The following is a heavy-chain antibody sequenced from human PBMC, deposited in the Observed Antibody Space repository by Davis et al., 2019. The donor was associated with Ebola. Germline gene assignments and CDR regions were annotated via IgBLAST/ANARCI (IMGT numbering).Heavy chain of an antibody. D-gene: IGHD4-11*01. J-gene: IGHJ6*03. CDR1: GFTFSDYY. CDR2: MRFDGNKE. Sequence: GESLKISCEASGFTFSDYYLAWIRETPGKGLEWVAVMRFDGNKEYYVWSVKGRFSISRDSSRNTLSLQMASLRVEDTAVDYCARGRVKREEYCRSNYCFNEDYYYMDVWGKGTTVIVSS. V-gene: IGHV3-33*08. CDR3: ARGRVKREEYCRSNYCFNEDYYYMDV.